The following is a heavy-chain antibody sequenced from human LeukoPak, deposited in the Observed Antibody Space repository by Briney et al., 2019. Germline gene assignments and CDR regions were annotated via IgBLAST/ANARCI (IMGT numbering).Heavy chain of an antibody. Sequence: PGGSLRLSCAASGFTFTSYWMSWVRQVPGKGPEWVANINQDGSEKYYVDSVKGRFTISRDNAKNSLYLQMNSLRVEDTAVYYCARSYLQMVSASWGQGTLVTVSS. CDR1: GFTFTSYW. J-gene: IGHJ5*02. D-gene: IGHD3-10*01. CDR2: INQDGSEK. V-gene: IGHV3-7*01. CDR3: ARSYLQMVSAS.